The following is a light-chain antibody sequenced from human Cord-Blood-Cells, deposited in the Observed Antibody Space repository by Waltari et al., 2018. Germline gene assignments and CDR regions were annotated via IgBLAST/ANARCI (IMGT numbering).Light chain of an antibody. CDR1: SSDVGSYNL. CDR3: CSYAGSSTFVV. J-gene: IGLJ2*01. Sequence: QSALTQPASVSGSPGQSITLSCTGTSSDVGSYNLVSCYQQHPGNAPKLRIYEGSKRPSGVSNRFSGSKSGNMASLTISGLQAEDEADYYCCSYAGSSTFVVFGGGTKLTVL. CDR2: EGS. V-gene: IGLV2-23*03.